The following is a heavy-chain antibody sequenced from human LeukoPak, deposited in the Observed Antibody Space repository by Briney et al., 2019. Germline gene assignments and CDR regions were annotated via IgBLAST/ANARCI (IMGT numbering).Heavy chain of an antibody. Sequence: NPSETLSLTCTVSGGSINSYYWSWIRQPPGKGLEWIGYIYYSGSTNYNPSLKSRVTISVDTSKNQFFLKLSSVTAADTAVYYCARQKHSNYVDYWGQGTLVTVSS. D-gene: IGHD4-11*01. V-gene: IGHV4-59*08. CDR1: GGSINSYY. CDR3: ARQKHSNYVDY. J-gene: IGHJ4*02. CDR2: IYYSGST.